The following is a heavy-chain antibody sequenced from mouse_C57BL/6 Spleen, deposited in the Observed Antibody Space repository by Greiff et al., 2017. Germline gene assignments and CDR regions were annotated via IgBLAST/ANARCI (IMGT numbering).Heavy chain of an antibody. D-gene: IGHD6-1*01. J-gene: IGHJ3*01. Sequence: VQLQQSGPELVKPGASVKISCKASGYTFTDYYMNWVKQSHGKSLEWIGDINPNNGGTSYNQKFKGKATFTVDKSSSTAYMELLSLTSEDSAVYYCARSDKSSASWFAYWGQVTLVTVSA. CDR2: INPNNGGT. V-gene: IGHV1-26*01. CDR3: ARSDKSSASWFAY. CDR1: GYTFTDYY.